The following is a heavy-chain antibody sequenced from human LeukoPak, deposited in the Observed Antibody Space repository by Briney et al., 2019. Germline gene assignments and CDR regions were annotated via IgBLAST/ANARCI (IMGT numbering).Heavy chain of an antibody. V-gene: IGHV1-69*05. CDR3: ARDRGETAGSDAFDI. CDR2: SMPLFGTS. Sequence: GASVTASCKASGDTVSTYAINWVRQAPGQGLEWMGGSMPLFGTSNYAQKFQGRVTITTDESTGTAYMELRSLRSEDTALYYCARDRGETAGSDAFDIWGQGTMVTVSS. D-gene: IGHD6-13*01. CDR1: GDTVSTYA. J-gene: IGHJ3*02.